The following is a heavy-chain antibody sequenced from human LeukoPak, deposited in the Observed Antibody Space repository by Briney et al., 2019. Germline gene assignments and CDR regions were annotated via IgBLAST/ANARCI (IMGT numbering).Heavy chain of an antibody. Sequence: GGSLRLSCAASGFTFSSYEMNWVRQAPGKGLEWVSYISSSGSTIYYADSVKGRFTISRDNAKNSLYLQMNSLRAEDTAVYYCARERQGTYYFDYWGQGTLVTVSS. CDR3: ARERQGTYYFDY. CDR2: ISSSGSTI. V-gene: IGHV3-48*03. CDR1: GFTFSSYE. D-gene: IGHD3-10*01. J-gene: IGHJ4*02.